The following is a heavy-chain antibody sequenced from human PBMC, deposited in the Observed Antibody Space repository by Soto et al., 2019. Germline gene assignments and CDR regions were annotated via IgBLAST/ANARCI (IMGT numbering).Heavy chain of an antibody. D-gene: IGHD3-10*01. CDR2: IRGSDGST. CDR1: GFPFSSYD. CDR3: TKGGHLDY. Sequence: GGSLRLSCAASGFPFSSYDMSWVRQAPGKGLDWFSVIRGSDGSTYYANSVKGRFTISRDNSKNTLFLQMNSLRAEDTAIYYCTKGGHLDYWGPGTLVTVSS. V-gene: IGHV3-23*01. J-gene: IGHJ4*02.